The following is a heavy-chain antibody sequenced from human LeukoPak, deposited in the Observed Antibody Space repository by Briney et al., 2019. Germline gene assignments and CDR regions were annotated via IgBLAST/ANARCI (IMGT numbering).Heavy chain of an antibody. J-gene: IGHJ4*02. CDR1: GFTFNSYW. CDR2: IKQDGSEE. D-gene: IGHD3-16*01. CDR3: ANIRGG. V-gene: IGHV3-7*03. Sequence: GGSLRLSCAASGFTFNSYWMTWVRQAPGKGLEWVANIKQDGSEELYVDSVKGRFAISRDNAKNSLYLQMNSLRVEDTAVYYCANIRGGWGQGTLVTVSS.